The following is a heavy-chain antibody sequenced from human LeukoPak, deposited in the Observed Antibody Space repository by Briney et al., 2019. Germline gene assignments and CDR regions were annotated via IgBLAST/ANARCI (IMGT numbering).Heavy chain of an antibody. J-gene: IGHJ2*01. CDR2: ISWNSGSI. Sequence: PGGSLRLSCAASGFTFDDYAMHWVRQAPGKGLEWVSGISWNSGSIGYADSVKGRFTISRDNAENSLYLQMNSLRAEDTALYYCAKTGPYDSSGYYYGSYWYFDLWGRGTLVTVSS. V-gene: IGHV3-9*01. CDR1: GFTFDDYA. D-gene: IGHD3-22*01. CDR3: AKTGPYDSSGYYYGSYWYFDL.